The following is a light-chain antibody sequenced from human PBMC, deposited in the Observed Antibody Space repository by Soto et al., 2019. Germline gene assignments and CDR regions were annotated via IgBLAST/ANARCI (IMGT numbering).Light chain of an antibody. J-gene: IGKJ5*01. CDR3: QQYENSPIT. Sequence: LPCGASQSITSSFLAWYQQKPGQAPRLLIYGASSRATGIPDRFSGTGSETDFTLTINRLEPEDFAVYYCQQYENSPITFGQGTRLEIK. V-gene: IGKV3-20*01. CDR1: QSITSSF. CDR2: GAS.